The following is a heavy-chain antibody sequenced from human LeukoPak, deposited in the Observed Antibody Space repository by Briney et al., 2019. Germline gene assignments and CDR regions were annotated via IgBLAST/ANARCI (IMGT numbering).Heavy chain of an antibody. CDR2: IKHDGSVK. CDR3: ARDDCSSISCYHNWFDP. CDR1: GCTFSGYW. D-gene: IGHD2-2*01. Sequence: RGPLRLTWAASGCTFSGYWMSWIRQAPGKGLAWIGNIKHDGSVKYYVDSVKGRSPISRDNAKNSLYLQMNSLRAEDTAVYYCARDDCSSISCYHNWFDPWGQGTLVTVSS. V-gene: IGHV3-7*01. J-gene: IGHJ5*02.